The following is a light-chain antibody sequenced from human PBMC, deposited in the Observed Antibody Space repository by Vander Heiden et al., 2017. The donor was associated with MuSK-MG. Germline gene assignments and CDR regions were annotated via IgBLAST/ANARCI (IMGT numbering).Light chain of an antibody. CDR3: QQYGSSPCT. CDR1: QSVSSSF. J-gene: IGKJ4*01. CDR2: GAS. V-gene: IGKV3-20*01. Sequence: VFTHSACTLSLSPGDRATLSCRASQSVSSSFAAWYQQKPGQGPRLLIYGASTRATGIPDRFGGRGSRTDFTLTISRLEHEDVAIYYWQQYGSSPCTFGGGTKVEIK.